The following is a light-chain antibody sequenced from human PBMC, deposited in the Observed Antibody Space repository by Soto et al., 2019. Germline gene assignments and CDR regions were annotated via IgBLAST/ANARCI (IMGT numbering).Light chain of an antibody. Sequence: VVTQFPHTLSLSPLGGTHLXRRPSRSAISSYLAWYQQKPGQAPRLLIYAASSRDSDIPDRFTGRGSGTDFTLTISRLQPEDFAMYFCQQYGTLPQTFGQGTKVDI. CDR3: QQYGTLPQT. CDR2: AAS. CDR1: RSAISSY. J-gene: IGKJ2*01. V-gene: IGKV3-20*01.